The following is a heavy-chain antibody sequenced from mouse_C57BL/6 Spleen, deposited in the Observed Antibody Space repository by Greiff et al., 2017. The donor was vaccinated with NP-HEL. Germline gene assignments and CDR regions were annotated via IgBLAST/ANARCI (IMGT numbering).Heavy chain of an antibody. CDR3: ARRDWEIDY. J-gene: IGHJ2*01. CDR1: GYTFTSYW. Sequence: VQLQESGAELVKPGASVKLSCKASGYTFTSYWMHWVKQRPGQGLEWIGMIHPNSGSTNYNEKFKSKATLTVDKSSSTAYMQLSSLTSEDSAVYYCARRDWEIDYWGQGTTLTVSS. CDR2: IHPNSGST. D-gene: IGHD4-1*01. V-gene: IGHV1-64*01.